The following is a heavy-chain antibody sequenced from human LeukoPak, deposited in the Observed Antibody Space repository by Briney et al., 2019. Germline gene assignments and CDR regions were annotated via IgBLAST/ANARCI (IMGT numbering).Heavy chain of an antibody. CDR3: ASYYYYYGMDV. J-gene: IGHJ6*02. Sequence: SETLSLTCAVYGGSFSGYYWSWIRQPPGKGLEWIGEINHSGSTNYNPSLKSRVTISVDTSKNQFSLKLSSVTAADTAVYYCASYYYYYGMDVWGQGTTVTVSS. CDR2: INHSGST. V-gene: IGHV4-34*01. CDR1: GGSFSGYY.